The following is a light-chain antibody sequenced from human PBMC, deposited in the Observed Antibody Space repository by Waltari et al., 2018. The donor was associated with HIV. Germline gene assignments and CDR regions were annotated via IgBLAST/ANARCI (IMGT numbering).Light chain of an antibody. CDR3: AAWVDSLSVV. CDR1: SSNIGSTY. Sequence: QSVLTQPPSASGTPGQRVTISCSGSSSNIGSTYVYWYQQLPGTAPKLLIYRNNQRPSGVPDRFSGYKSGTSASLAISGLRSEDEADYYCAAWVDSLSVVFGGGTKLTVL. V-gene: IGLV1-47*01. J-gene: IGLJ2*01. CDR2: RNN.